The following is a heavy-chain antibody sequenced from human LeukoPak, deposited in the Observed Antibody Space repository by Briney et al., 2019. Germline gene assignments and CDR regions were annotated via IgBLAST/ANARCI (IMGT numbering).Heavy chain of an antibody. Sequence: PGGSLRLSCAASGFTFSSYAMSWVRQAPGKGLEWVSAISGSGSSTYYADSVKGRFTISRDNSKNTLYLQMNSLRAEDTAVYYCAKETYSGSTGLRDYWGQGTLVTVSS. CDR3: AKETYSGSTGLRDY. J-gene: IGHJ4*02. CDR2: ISGSGSST. CDR1: GFTFSSYA. D-gene: IGHD1-26*01. V-gene: IGHV3-23*01.